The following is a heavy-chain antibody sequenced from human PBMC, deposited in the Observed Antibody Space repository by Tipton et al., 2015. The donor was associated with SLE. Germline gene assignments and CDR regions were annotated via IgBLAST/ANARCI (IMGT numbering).Heavy chain of an antibody. J-gene: IGHJ4*02. CDR1: GYSIFDGYY. CDR3: ARVRFFDY. V-gene: IGHV4-38-2*02. Sequence: NLSLTCTVSGYSIFDGYYWGWIRQPPGKGPEWIGTIYHSGDTYYNPSLKSRVTLTVDTSKNQFSLSLNSVTAADTAVYYCARVRFFDYWGQGALVTVSS. CDR2: IYHSGDT. D-gene: IGHD3-3*01.